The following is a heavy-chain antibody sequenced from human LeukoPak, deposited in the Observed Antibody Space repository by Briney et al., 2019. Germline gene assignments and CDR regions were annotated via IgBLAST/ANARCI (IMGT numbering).Heavy chain of an antibody. Sequence: PGGSLRLSCAAYGFTFSSYGMHWVRQAPGKGLEWVAVIWYDGSNKYYADSVKGRFTISRDNSKNTLYLQMNSLRAEDTAVYYCAKGDDYVWGSYRYLDYWGQGTLVTVSS. CDR3: AKGDDYVWGSYRYLDY. D-gene: IGHD3-16*02. CDR1: GFTFSSYG. J-gene: IGHJ4*02. V-gene: IGHV3-33*06. CDR2: IWYDGSNK.